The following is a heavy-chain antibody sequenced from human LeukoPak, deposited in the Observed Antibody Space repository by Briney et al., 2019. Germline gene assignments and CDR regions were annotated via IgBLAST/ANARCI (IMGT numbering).Heavy chain of an antibody. CDR1: GYTFTGYY. CDR3: ASFTMVRGVIRGYFDY. J-gene: IGHJ4*02. V-gene: IGHV1-69*13. Sequence: SVKVSCKASGYTFTGYYMHWVRQAPGQGLEWMGGIIPIFGTANYAQKFQGRVTITADESTSTAYMELSSLRSEDTAVYYCASFTMVRGVIRGYFDYWGQGTLVTVSS. D-gene: IGHD3-10*01. CDR2: IIPIFGTA.